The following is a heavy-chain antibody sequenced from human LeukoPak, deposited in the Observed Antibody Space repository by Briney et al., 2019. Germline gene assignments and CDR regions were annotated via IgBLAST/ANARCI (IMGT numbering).Heavy chain of an antibody. V-gene: IGHV3-9*01. CDR3: AAYGEYSSSLDY. J-gene: IGHJ4*02. CDR1: GFTFDDYA. Sequence: PGGTLRLSCAASGFTFDDYAMHWVRQAPGKGLEWVSGISWNSGSIGYADSVKGRFTISRDNAKNSLYLQMNSLRAEDTAVYYCAAYGEYSSSLDYWGQGTLVTVSS. D-gene: IGHD6-6*01. CDR2: ISWNSGSI.